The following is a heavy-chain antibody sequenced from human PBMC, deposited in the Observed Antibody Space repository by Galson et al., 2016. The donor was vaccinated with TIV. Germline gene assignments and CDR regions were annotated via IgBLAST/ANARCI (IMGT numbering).Heavy chain of an antibody. CDR3: AKDRVVDATYYYYYFGLDV. V-gene: IGHV3-66*02. Sequence: SLRLSCAASGLSVGINYMTWVRQAPGKGLEWVSLISDGGKTYYPDSVKGRFTISRDNSKTTLYLQMNSMRVADTAVYYCAKDRVVDATYYYYYFGLDVWGQGTTVTVS. J-gene: IGHJ6*02. CDR1: GLSVGINY. D-gene: IGHD2-15*01. CDR2: ISDGGKT.